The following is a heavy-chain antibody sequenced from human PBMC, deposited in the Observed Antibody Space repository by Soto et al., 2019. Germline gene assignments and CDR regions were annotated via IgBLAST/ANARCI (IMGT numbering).Heavy chain of an antibody. CDR2: IIPIFGTA. CDR1: GGTFSSYA. D-gene: IGHD3-10*01. V-gene: IGHV1-69*13. J-gene: IGHJ6*02. Sequence: GASVKVSCKASGGTFSSYAISWVRQAPGQGLEWMGGIIPIFGTANYAQKFQGRVTITADESTSTAYMELSSLRSEDTAVYYCARVGGEAMVREHYYYYGMDVWGQGTTVTVSS. CDR3: ARVGGEAMVREHYYYYGMDV.